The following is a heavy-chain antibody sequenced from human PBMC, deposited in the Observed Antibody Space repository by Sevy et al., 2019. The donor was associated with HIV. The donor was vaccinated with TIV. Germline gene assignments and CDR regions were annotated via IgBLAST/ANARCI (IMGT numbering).Heavy chain of an antibody. CDR1: GFTFSSYG. CDR2: IWYDGSNK. CDR3: ARGSGIQLGKGYYYDSSGYLYYFDY. V-gene: IGHV3-33*01. J-gene: IGHJ4*02. D-gene: IGHD3-22*01. Sequence: GGSLRLSCAASGFTFSSYGMHWVRQAPGKGLEWVAVIWYDGSNKYYADSVKGRFTISRDNSKNTLYLQMNSLRAEDTAVYYCARGSGIQLGKGYYYDSSGYLYYFDYWGQGTLVTVSS.